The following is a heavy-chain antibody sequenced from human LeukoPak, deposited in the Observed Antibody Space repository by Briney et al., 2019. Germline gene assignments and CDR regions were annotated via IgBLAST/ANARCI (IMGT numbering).Heavy chain of an antibody. J-gene: IGHJ4*02. CDR3: ATVRDIVVGGGPYYFDY. CDR2: INPNSRGT. V-gene: IGHV1-2*02. Sequence: ASVKVSCKFSGYTFTVYYINWVRQPPGQGLEWMGWINPNSRGTNYAQKYQCRVTMTRDTSISTAYIELSRLRSDDAAVYYCATVRDIVVGGGPYYFDYWGQGTLVTVSS. CDR1: GYTFTVYY. D-gene: IGHD2-15*01.